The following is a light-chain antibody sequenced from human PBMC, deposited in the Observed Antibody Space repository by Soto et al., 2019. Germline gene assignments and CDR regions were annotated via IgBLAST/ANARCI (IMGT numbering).Light chain of an antibody. CDR1: QSVSTN. J-gene: IGKJ1*01. CDR3: QQYNNWPPTWT. V-gene: IGKV3-15*01. CDR2: AVS. Sequence: EILMTQSPATLSVSPGERATLSCSASQSVSTNLAWYQQKPGQAPRLLIYAVSTRATGVPARFSGSGSGTEFTLTINSLQSEDFAVYYCQQYNNWPPTWTFGQGTKVDI.